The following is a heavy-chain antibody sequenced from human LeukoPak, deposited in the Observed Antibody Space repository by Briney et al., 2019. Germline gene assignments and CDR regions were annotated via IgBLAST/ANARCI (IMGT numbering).Heavy chain of an antibody. Sequence: ASVKVPCKASGYTFTSYDINWVRQATGQGLEWMGWMNPNSGNTGYAQKFQGRVTMTRSSSISTAYMELSSLRSEDTAVYYCARSYGDYVLGYWGQGTLVTVSS. J-gene: IGHJ4*02. D-gene: IGHD3-16*01. CDR1: GYTFTSYD. CDR3: ARSYGDYVLGY. CDR2: MNPNSGNT. V-gene: IGHV1-8*01.